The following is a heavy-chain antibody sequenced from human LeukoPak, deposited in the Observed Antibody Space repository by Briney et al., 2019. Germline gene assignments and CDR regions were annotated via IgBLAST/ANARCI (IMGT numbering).Heavy chain of an antibody. V-gene: IGHV3-23*01. D-gene: IGHD3-10*01. CDR1: GFTFSSSA. CDR2: ISGSGGST. Sequence: GGSLRLSCAASGFTFSSSAMSWVRQVPGKGLEWVSAISGSGGSTYYADSVKGRFTISRDNSKNTLYLQMNSLRAEDTAVYYCAKGPRGVRGVTNQLDYWGQGTLVTVSS. CDR3: AKGPRGVRGVTNQLDY. J-gene: IGHJ4*02.